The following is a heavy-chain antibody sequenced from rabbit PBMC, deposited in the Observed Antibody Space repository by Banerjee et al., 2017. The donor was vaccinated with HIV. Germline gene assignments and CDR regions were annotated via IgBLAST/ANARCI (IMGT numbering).Heavy chain of an antibody. J-gene: IGHJ4*01. CDR2: IDAGSTGNT. CDR1: GFSFSSTYW. CDR3: ARDLAGAIGWNFNL. V-gene: IGHV1S45*01. Sequence: QEQLEESGGDLVKPEGSLTLTCTASGFSFSSTYWICWVRQAPGKGPEWIACIDAGSTGNTVYASWAKGRFTISRTSSTTVTLQMTSLTAADTATYFCARDLAGAIGWNFNLWGQGTLVTVS. D-gene: IGHD4-1*01.